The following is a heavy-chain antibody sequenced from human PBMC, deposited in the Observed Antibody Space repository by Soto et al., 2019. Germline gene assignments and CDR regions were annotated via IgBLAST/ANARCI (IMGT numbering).Heavy chain of an antibody. CDR2: IYYSGST. V-gene: IGHV4-59*08. D-gene: IGHD7-27*01. CDR3: ARPGRDWGALHS. CDR1: NDSISTYY. J-gene: IGHJ4*02. Sequence: QVQLQESGPGLVKPSETLSLTCTVSNDSISTYYWTWIRQPPGKGLEWIGFIYYSGSTNYNPSLPSRVTVSVDTSKHQFSLKMNSVTAADTAVYYCARPGRDWGALHSWGQGTLVTVSS.